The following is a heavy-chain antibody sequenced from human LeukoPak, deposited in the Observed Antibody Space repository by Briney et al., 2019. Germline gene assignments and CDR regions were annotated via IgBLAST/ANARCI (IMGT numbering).Heavy chain of an antibody. D-gene: IGHD3-10*01. CDR3: ARGDYYGFRDAFDI. CDR2: IYHSGST. J-gene: IGHJ3*02. CDR1: GYSISSGYY. V-gene: IGHV4-38-2*02. Sequence: SETLSLTCTVSGYSISSGYYWGWIRQPPGKGLERIGSIYHSGSTYYNPSLKSRVTISVDTSKNLFSLKLSSVTAADTAVFYCARGDYYGFRDAFDIWGQGTMVTVSS.